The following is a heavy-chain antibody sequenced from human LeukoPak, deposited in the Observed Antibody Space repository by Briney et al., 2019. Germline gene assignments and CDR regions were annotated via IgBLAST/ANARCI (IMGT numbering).Heavy chain of an antibody. D-gene: IGHD3-3*01. CDR1: GFTFSNYW. CDR2: IKQDGSEK. CDR3: ARDNGVVHGVNYMEV. V-gene: IGHV3-7*01. J-gene: IGHJ6*03. Sequence: GGSLRLYCAASGFTFSNYWMTWVRQAPGKGLEWVADIKQDGSEKLYVNSVRGRFTISRDNAKMSLFLQMNSLRAEDTAVYYCARDNGVVHGVNYMEVRGKGTTVTVS.